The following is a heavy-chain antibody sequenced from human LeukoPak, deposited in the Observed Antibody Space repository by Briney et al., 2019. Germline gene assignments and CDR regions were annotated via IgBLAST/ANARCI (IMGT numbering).Heavy chain of an antibody. V-gene: IGHV4-59*01. CDR3: ARGYSSGWAYFDY. CDR1: GGSISSYY. Sequence: SETLSLTCTVSGGSISSYYWSWLRQPPGKGLEWIGYIYYSGSTNYNPSLKSRVTISVDTSKNQFSLKLSSVTAADTAVYYCARGYSSGWAYFDYWGQGTLVTVSS. D-gene: IGHD6-19*01. CDR2: IYYSGST. J-gene: IGHJ4*02.